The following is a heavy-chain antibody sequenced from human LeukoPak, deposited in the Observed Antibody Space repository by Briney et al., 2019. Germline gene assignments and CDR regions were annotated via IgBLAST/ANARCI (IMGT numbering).Heavy chain of an antibody. J-gene: IGHJ4*02. CDR2: MNPNSGNT. D-gene: IGHD2-15*01. Sequence: ASVKVSCKASGYTFTSYDINWVRQATGQGLEWMGWMNPNSGNTGYAQKFQGRVTVTWSTSTSTVYMEMSSLRSEDTAVYYCARGEADGGSYFDLDYWGQGTLVTVSS. CDR1: GYTFTSYD. CDR3: ARGEADGGSYFDLDY. V-gene: IGHV1-8*01.